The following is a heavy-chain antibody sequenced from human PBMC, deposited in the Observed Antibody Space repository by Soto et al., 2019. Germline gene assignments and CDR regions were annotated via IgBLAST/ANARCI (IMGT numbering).Heavy chain of an antibody. CDR3: AKDLYRAYYGSGSSRPHLVDY. J-gene: IGHJ4*02. Sequence: GGSLRLSCAASGFTFSSYGMHWVRQAPGKGLEWVAVISYDGSNKYYADSVKGRFTISRDNSKNTLYLQMNSLRAEDTAVYYCAKDLYRAYYGSGSSRPHLVDYWGQGTLVTVSS. V-gene: IGHV3-30*18. CDR1: GFTFSSYG. CDR2: ISYDGSNK. D-gene: IGHD3-10*01.